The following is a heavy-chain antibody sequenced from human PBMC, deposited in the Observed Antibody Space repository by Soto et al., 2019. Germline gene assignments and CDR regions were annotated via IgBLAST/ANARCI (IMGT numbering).Heavy chain of an antibody. CDR3: TTDSGY. CDR1: GFTFSIAW. V-gene: IGHV3-15*07. D-gene: IGHD7-27*01. J-gene: IGHJ4*02. Sequence: GGSLRLSCAASGFTFSIAWMNWVRQAPGKGLEWVGRIKRKSDGATAEYAAPLKGRFSISRDDSKNTLYLQMNSLKTEDTAVYYCTTDSGYWGQGSLVTVSS. CDR2: IKRKSDGATA.